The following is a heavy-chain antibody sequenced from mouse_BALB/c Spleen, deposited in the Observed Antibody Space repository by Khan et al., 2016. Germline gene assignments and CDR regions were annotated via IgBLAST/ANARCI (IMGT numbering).Heavy chain of an antibody. D-gene: IGHD2-12*01. J-gene: IGHJ3*01. V-gene: IGHV1-9*01. CDR2: ILPGSGHT. CDR3: ARGDNYDGFAY. CDR1: GYTFSSYW. Sequence: QVQLQQSGAALIKPGASVKISCKATGYTFSSYWIEWVKQGPGHGLEWIGEILPGSGHTNYNEKFKDKATFTADTTYNTAYMQLNSLTSENSAVYYSARGDNYDGFAYWGQGTLVTVS.